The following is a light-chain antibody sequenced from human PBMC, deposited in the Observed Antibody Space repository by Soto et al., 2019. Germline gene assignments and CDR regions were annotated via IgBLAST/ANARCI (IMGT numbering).Light chain of an antibody. J-gene: IGKJ1*01. CDR1: QGLVYSDGNTF. CDR2: QVS. Sequence: DVVMTQSPLSLSVTLGQPASISCRSSQGLVYSDGNTFSNWFHQRPGQSPRRLIYQVSNRDSGVPDRFSGSGSGTDYTLTISGVEAEDVGIYYCVQGTRWPWTFGQGTKVEIK. CDR3: VQGTRWPWT. V-gene: IGKV2-30*01.